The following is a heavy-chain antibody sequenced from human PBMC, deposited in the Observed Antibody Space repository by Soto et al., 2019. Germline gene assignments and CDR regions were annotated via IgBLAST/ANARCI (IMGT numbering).Heavy chain of an antibody. CDR1: GFTFSSYA. CDR3: AKDYYDSSGYGLYYFDY. CDR2: ISGSGGST. V-gene: IGHV3-23*01. D-gene: IGHD3-22*01. Sequence: PGGSLRLSCAASGFTFSSYAMSWVRQAPGEGLEWVSAISGSGGSTYYADSVKGRFTISRDNSKNTLYLQMNSLRAEDTAVYYCAKDYYDSSGYGLYYFDYWGQGTLVT. J-gene: IGHJ4*02.